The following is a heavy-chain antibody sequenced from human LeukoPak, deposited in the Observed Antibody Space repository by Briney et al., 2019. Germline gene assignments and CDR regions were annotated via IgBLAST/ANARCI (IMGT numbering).Heavy chain of an antibody. D-gene: IGHD3/OR15-3a*01. Sequence: GGSLRLSCAASGFTFSSYGMHWVRQAPGKGLEWVAVISYDGSNKYYADSVKGRFTISRDNSKNTLYLQMNSLRAEDTAVYYCAKDSPSGLDYWGQGTLVTVSS. CDR2: ISYDGSNK. CDR3: AKDSPSGLDY. J-gene: IGHJ4*02. V-gene: IGHV3-30*18. CDR1: GFTFSSYG.